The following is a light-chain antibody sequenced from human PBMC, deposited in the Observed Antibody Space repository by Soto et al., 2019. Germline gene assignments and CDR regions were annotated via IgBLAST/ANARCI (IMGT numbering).Light chain of an antibody. CDR1: TSNIGAHYD. CDR3: QSYDSSLSGFVV. CDR2: GIT. V-gene: IGLV1-40*01. Sequence: QSVLTQPPSVSGAPGQRVNISCSGTTSNIGAHYDVPWYQQLPGTAPKLLIYGITNRPSGVPDRFSGSKSGTSASLAITGLEAEDEADYYCQSYDSSLSGFVVFGGGTKLTVL. J-gene: IGLJ2*01.